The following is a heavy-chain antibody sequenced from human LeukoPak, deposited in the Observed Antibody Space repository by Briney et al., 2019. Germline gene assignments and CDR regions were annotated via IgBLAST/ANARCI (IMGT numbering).Heavy chain of an antibody. CDR3: ARVGSGSYYNPNWFDP. CDR1: GGAISSGGYS. V-gene: IGHV4-30-2*01. J-gene: IGHJ5*02. CDR2: IYHSGST. Sequence: PSQTLSLTCAVSGGAISSGGYSWSWIRQPPGKGLEWIGYIYHSGSTYYNPSIKSRVTISVDRSKNQFSLKLSSVTAADTAVYYCARVGSGSYYNPNWFDPWGLGTLVTVSS. D-gene: IGHD3-10*01.